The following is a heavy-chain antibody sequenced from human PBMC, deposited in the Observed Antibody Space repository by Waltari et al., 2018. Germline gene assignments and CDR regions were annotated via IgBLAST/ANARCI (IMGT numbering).Heavy chain of an antibody. J-gene: IGHJ4*02. CDR3: VRGGHFDWSPIDY. CDR2: INPDAMGT. CDR1: DFRFTHSW. V-gene: IGHV3-74*01. Sequence: EVQLVESGGGLVQPGVSLGLSCAASDFRFTHSWIHWGRQGPGKWLFWVASINPDAMGTRYVDSVQGRFTISRDNVNNTVFLQMNRLRAEDTAVYYCVRGGHFDWSPIDYWGQGTPVTVSS. D-gene: IGHD3-9*01.